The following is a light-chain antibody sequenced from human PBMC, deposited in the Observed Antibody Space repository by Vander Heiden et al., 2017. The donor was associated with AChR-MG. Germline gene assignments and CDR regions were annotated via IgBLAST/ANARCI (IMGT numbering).Light chain of an antibody. J-gene: IGLJ2*01. Sequence: QSALTHPPSASGSPGPSVTISCTGTSSDVGGYNYVSWYQQHPGKAPRLMMYEVSKRPSGVPDRFSGSKSGNTASLTVSGLQAEDEADYYCSSYAGSNNWVFGGGTKLTVL. V-gene: IGLV2-8*01. CDR3: SSYAGSNNWV. CDR1: SSDVGGYNY. CDR2: EVS.